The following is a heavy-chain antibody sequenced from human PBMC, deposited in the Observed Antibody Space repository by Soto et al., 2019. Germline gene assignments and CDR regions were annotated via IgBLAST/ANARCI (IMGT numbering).Heavy chain of an antibody. CDR2: IIPIFGTA. J-gene: IGHJ6*02. Sequence: SVKGSCKASGGTFSSYAISWVRQAPGQGLEWMGGIIPIFGTANYAQKFQGRVTITADESTSTAYMELSSLRAEDTAVYYCAKDLYSSRWYTRSTISYYGMDVWGQGTTVTVSS. V-gene: IGHV1-69*13. D-gene: IGHD6-13*01. CDR3: AKDLYSSRWYTRSTISYYGMDV. CDR1: GGTFSSYA.